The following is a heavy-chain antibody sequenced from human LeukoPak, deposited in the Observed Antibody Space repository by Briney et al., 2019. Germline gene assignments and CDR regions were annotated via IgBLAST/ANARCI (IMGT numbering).Heavy chain of an antibody. CDR3: AREGGFYRPLDY. CDR1: GGSISSTNW. D-gene: IGHD3-3*01. V-gene: IGHV4-4*02. Sequence: SETLSLTCGVSGGSISSTNWWTRVRQPPGKGLEWIGEVHLDGRTNYNPSLESRLTMSVDLFENHISLKLTSVTAADTAVYYCAREGGFYRPLDYSGQGTLVTVSS. CDR2: VHLDGRT. J-gene: IGHJ4*02.